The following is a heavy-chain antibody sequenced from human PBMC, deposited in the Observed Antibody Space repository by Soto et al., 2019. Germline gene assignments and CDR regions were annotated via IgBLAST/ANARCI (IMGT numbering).Heavy chain of an antibody. D-gene: IGHD6-13*01. V-gene: IGHV3-21*01. CDR3: ARDKKGIAAAGYYYYYGMDV. Sequence: GGSLRLSCAASGCTFSSYWMNWVRRAPGKGMERFSSISSSSSYIYYADSVKGRFTISRDNAKISLYLQMNSLRAEDTAVYYCARDKKGIAAAGYYYYYGMDVWGQGTTVTVSS. CDR1: GCTFSSYW. CDR2: ISSSSSYI. J-gene: IGHJ6*02.